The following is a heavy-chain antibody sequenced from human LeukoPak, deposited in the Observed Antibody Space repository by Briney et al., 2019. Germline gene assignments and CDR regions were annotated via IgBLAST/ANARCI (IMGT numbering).Heavy chain of an antibody. CDR2: IRYDESNN. Sequence: GGSLRLSCAASGFTFSSYGMHWVRQAPGKGLEWVAFIRYDESNNYYSDSVKGRFTISRDNSKNTLYLQMDSLRAEDTAIYYCAKNYYGSGSYRYWYFDLWGRGTLVTVSS. CDR1: GFTFSSYG. CDR3: AKNYYGSGSYRYWYFDL. V-gene: IGHV3-30*02. D-gene: IGHD3-10*01. J-gene: IGHJ2*01.